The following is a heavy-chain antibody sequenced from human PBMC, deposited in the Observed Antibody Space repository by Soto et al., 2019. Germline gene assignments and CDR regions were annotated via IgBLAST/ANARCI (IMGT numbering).Heavy chain of an antibody. V-gene: IGHV3-30-3*01. CDR1: GFTFSSYA. Sequence: GGSLRLSGAASGFTFSSYAMHWVRQAPGKGLEWVAVISYDGSNKYDADSVKGRFTISRDNSENTLYLQMNSLRAEDTAVYYCARVYSSSALDAQYYYYYYGMDVWGQGTTVTVS. J-gene: IGHJ6*02. CDR2: ISYDGSNK. D-gene: IGHD6-6*01. CDR3: ARVYSSSALDAQYYYYYYGMDV.